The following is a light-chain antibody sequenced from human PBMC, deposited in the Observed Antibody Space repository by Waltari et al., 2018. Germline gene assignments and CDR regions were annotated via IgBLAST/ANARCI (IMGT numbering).Light chain of an antibody. Sequence: QSALTQPASVSGSPGQSITISCTGTSSDVGSYNFVSWYQHHPGKAPKLIIYEVTKRPLGVLDRFSGSKSDNTASLTISGLQAEDEADYYCFSYAGSSTFKFGGGTMLTVL. CDR3: FSYAGSSTFK. J-gene: IGLJ2*01. CDR1: SSDVGSYNF. V-gene: IGLV2-23*02. CDR2: EVT.